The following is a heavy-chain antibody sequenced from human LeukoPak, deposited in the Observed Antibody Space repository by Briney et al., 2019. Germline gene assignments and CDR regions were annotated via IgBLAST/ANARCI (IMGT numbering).Heavy chain of an antibody. V-gene: IGHV1-8*01. CDR2: MAPTTGKT. J-gene: IGHJ4*02. CDR1: GYTFKSFD. D-gene: IGHD6-19*01. Sequence: ASVRVSCKASGYTFKSFDINWVRQATGQGLEWMGWMAPTTGKTAYAQKFQGRVTMTRDTSTGTAYMELSSLRSDDTAIYYCARGVGAVGDHWGQGTLVTVSS. CDR3: ARGVGAVGDH.